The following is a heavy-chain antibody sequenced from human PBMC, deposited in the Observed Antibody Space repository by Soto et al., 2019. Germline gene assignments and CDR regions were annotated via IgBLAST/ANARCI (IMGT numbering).Heavy chain of an antibody. Sequence: GGSLRLSCAASGFTFSTYWMSWVRQAPGKGLEWVATIKQDGSEKYYVDSVKGRFTISRDNAKNSLYLQMSSLRAEDTAVYHCTTNYYYYMDIWGKGTTVTVSS. CDR1: GFTFSTYW. V-gene: IGHV3-7*01. CDR2: IKQDGSEK. CDR3: TTNYYYYMDI. J-gene: IGHJ6*03.